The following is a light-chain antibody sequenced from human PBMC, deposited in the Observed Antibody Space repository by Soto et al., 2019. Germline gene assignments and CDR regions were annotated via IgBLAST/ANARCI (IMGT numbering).Light chain of an antibody. CDR1: QSVSSN. CDR2: GAS. Sequence: EIVMTQSPATLSVSPGERATLSCRASQSVSSNLAWYQQKSGQAPRLLIYGASTRATGIPARFSGSGSGTEFTLTISSLQSEDFAVYYCQQYTDWPYTFGQGTKLEIK. J-gene: IGKJ2*01. V-gene: IGKV3-15*01. CDR3: QQYTDWPYT.